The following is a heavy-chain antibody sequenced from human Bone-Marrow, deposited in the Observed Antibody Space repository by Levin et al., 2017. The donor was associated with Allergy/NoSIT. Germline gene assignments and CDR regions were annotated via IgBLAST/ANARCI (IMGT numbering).Heavy chain of an antibody. V-gene: IGHV3-21*01. CDR1: GFNFGTSS. Sequence: GGSLRLSCAASGFNFGTSSMTWVRQAPGKGLQWVSSITSSGDSVYYADSLKGRFTISRDNAKNSLYLQMTSLRAEDAAVYYCAIVFQERLVATLLTTPDFWGQGTLVTVSS. D-gene: IGHD5-12*01. CDR3: AIVFQERLVATLLTTPDF. CDR2: ITSSGDSV. J-gene: IGHJ4*02.